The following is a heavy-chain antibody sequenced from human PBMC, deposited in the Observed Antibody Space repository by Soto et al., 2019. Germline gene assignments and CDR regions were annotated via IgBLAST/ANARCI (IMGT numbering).Heavy chain of an antibody. V-gene: IGHV3-23*01. CDR3: AKDRVPAVVTYFDY. D-gene: IGHD2-21*02. CDR2: ISGSGDST. Sequence: GGSLRLSCAASGVTFSSYAMSWVRQAPGKGLEWVSAISGSGDSTYYADSVKGRFTISRDNSKNTLYLQMNSLRAEDTAVYYCAKDRVPAVVTYFDYWGQGTLVTVSS. CDR1: GVTFSSYA. J-gene: IGHJ4*02.